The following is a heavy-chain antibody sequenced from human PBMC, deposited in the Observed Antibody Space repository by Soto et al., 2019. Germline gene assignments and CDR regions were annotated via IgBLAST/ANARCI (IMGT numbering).Heavy chain of an antibody. CDR1: GFTFSSYG. J-gene: IGHJ5*02. CDR2: ISLDGSNK. CDR3: AKDDIPGTTSNNCFDP. V-gene: IGHV3-30*18. Sequence: PGGSLRLSCAASGFTFSSYGMHWVRQAPGKGLEWVAVISLDGSNKYYADSVQGRFSISRDDSKNTLYLQMNSLRAEDTAVYYCAKDDIPGTTSNNCFDPWGQGTLVTVSS. D-gene: IGHD1-7*01.